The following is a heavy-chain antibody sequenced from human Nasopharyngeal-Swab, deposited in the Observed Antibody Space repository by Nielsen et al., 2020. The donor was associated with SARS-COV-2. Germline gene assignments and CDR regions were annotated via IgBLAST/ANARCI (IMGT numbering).Heavy chain of an antibody. V-gene: IGHV3-74*01. J-gene: IGHJ4*02. CDR1: GFTFSSYW. Sequence: GESLKISCAASGFTFSSYWMHWVRQAPGKGLAWVARIKSDGSSTSYADSVKGRFTISRDNAKNTLYLQMNSLRAEDTAVYYYARAYYFDSWGQGTLVTVSS. CDR3: ARAYYFDS. CDR2: IKSDGSST.